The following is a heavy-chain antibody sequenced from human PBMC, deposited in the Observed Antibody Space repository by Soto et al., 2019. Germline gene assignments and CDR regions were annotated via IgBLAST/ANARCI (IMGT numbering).Heavy chain of an antibody. J-gene: IGHJ4*02. Sequence: GGSLRLSCAASGFTFSSYAMSWVRQAPGKGLEWVSAISGSGGSTYYADSVKGRFTISRDNSKNTLYLQMNSLRAEDTAVYYCANWSRKYDILTGYYIDYWGQGTLVTVSS. CDR1: GFTFSSYA. CDR3: ANWSRKYDILTGYYIDY. V-gene: IGHV3-23*01. D-gene: IGHD3-9*01. CDR2: ISGSGGST.